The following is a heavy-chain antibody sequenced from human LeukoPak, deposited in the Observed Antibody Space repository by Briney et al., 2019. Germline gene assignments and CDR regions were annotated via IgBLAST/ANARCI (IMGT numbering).Heavy chain of an antibody. D-gene: IGHD1-26*01. CDR3: ATDRGGSPYWYFDL. V-gene: IGHV1-24*01. CDR1: GYTLTELS. CDR2: FDPEDGET. J-gene: IGHJ2*01. Sequence: ASVKVSCKASGYTLTELSMHWVRQAPGKGLEWMGGFDPEDGETIYAQKFQGRVTMTEDTSTDTAYMELSSLRSEDTAVYYCATDRGGSPYWYFDLWGRGTLVTVSS.